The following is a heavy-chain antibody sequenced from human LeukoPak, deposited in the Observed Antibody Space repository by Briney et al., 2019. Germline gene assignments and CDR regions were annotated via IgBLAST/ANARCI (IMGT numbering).Heavy chain of an antibody. CDR1: GGSISSYY. CDR2: IYYSGST. CDR3: ASAMVRGVMHL. Sequence: SETLSLTCTVSGGSISSYYWSWIRQPPGKGLEWIGYIYYSGSTNYNPSLKSRVTISVDTSKNQFSLKLSSVTAADTAVYYCASAMVRGVMHLWGQGTLVTVSS. D-gene: IGHD3-10*01. V-gene: IGHV4-59*01. J-gene: IGHJ5*02.